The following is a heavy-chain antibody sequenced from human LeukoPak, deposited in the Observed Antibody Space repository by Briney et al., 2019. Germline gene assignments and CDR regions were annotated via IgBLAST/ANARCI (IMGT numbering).Heavy chain of an antibody. CDR3: ATSSGWYPKYFDY. V-gene: IGHV3-23*01. Sequence: PGGSLILSCAASGFTFSSYPMSWVRQAPGKGLEWVSGITGSGGDTYYADSVKGRFTISRDNSKNTLYLQMNSLRAEDTALYYCATSSGWYPKYFDYWGQGTLVTVSS. D-gene: IGHD6-19*01. CDR1: GFTFSSYP. CDR2: ITGSGGDT. J-gene: IGHJ4*02.